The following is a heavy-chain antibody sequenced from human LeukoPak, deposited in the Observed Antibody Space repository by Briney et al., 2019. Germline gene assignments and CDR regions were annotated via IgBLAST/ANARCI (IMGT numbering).Heavy chain of an antibody. CDR1: GDSISSYY. CDR3: ASTGVYGANDAFDI. CDR2: IYYSGST. V-gene: IGHV4-59*12. D-gene: IGHD6-13*01. Sequence: SETLSLTCTVSGDSISSYYWSWIRQPPGKGLEWIGYIYYSGSTYYNPSLKSRVTISVDTSKNQFSLKLSSVTAADTAVYYCASTGVYGANDAFDIWGQGTMVTVSS. J-gene: IGHJ3*02.